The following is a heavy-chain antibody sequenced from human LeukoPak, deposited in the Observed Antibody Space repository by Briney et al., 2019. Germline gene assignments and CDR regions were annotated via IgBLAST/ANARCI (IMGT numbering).Heavy chain of an antibody. CDR3: VRAAMPYIINGRRFDY. CDR1: GFTSSAYD. Sequence: PGGSLRLSCAASGFTSSAYDMHWVRQITGGGLEWVLTSGTVGDTFYSDSVKGRFTISRENAKNSVHLQMNSLRVEDSAIYFCVRAAMPYIINGRRFDYWGQGTLVTVSS. V-gene: IGHV3-13*04. D-gene: IGHD2-2*01. J-gene: IGHJ4*02. CDR2: SGTVGDT.